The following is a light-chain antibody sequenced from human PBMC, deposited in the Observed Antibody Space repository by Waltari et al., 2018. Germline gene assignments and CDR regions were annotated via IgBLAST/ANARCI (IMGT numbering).Light chain of an antibody. CDR1: QNINNNF. J-gene: IGKJ4*01. V-gene: IGKV3-20*01. Sequence: IVLTQSPDTLSLSPGQRATLSCRASQNINNNFLVWYQQKPGQAPRLIIHGASSRATGFPDRFSGSGSGTDFTLTISSLKPEDSAVYYCQQYDGSVLTFGGGTKVEI. CDR3: QQYDGSVLT. CDR2: GAS.